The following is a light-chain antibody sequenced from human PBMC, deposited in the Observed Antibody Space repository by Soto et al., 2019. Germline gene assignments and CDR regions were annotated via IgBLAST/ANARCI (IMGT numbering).Light chain of an antibody. CDR2: DAS. J-gene: IGKJ1*01. CDR1: QDISDC. Sequence: DIQMTQSPSALSASVGERVAISCRASQDISDCLTWYQQKPGKAPKLLIYDASTLQSGVPSRFSGRGSGTQFTLTISSLQPDDFATYYCQRYNTYSGTFGRGTKVDI. V-gene: IGKV1-5*01. CDR3: QRYNTYSGT.